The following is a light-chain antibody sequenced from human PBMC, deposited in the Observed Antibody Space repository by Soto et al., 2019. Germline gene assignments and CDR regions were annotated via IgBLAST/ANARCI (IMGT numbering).Light chain of an antibody. CDR3: QQYNSYST. CDR1: QTISSW. J-gene: IGKJ1*01. Sequence: DIQMTQSPSTLSASVRDRVTITCRASQTISSWLAWFQQRPGRAPKFLIYKASSLKNGVPLRFSGSGSGTQFTLTISSLQPDDFATYYCQQYNSYSTFGQGTKVDI. V-gene: IGKV1-5*03. CDR2: KAS.